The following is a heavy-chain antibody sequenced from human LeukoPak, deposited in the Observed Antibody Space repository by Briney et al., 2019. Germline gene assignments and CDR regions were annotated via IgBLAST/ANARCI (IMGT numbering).Heavy chain of an antibody. V-gene: IGHV3-23*01. CDR2: ISGSGGST. CDR1: GFTFSSYA. D-gene: IGHD3-10*01. J-gene: IGHJ6*04. Sequence: PGGSLRLSCAASGFTFSSYAMSWVRQAPGKGLEWVSSISGSGGSTYYADSVKGRFTISRDNAKNSLYLQMNSLRAEDTAVYYCARDLRVGELYLGYYYGMDVWGKGTTVTVSS. CDR3: ARDLRVGELYLGYYYGMDV.